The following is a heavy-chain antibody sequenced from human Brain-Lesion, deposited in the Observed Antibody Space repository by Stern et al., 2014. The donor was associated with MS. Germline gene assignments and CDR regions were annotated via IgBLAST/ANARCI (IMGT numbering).Heavy chain of an antibody. D-gene: IGHD1-14*01. CDR3: ARDITGSSAYFAY. CDR1: GFTFDDYA. J-gene: IGHJ4*02. Sequence: QLVESGGDLVQPGRSLRLSCAASGFTFDDYAMHWVRQAPGQGLEWVAGISWNNGTIGYAGSVKGRFTTSRDNAYSSLYLQMNSLRPEDTALYYCARDITGSSAYFAYWGQGTLVTVSS. V-gene: IGHV3-9*01. CDR2: ISWNNGTI.